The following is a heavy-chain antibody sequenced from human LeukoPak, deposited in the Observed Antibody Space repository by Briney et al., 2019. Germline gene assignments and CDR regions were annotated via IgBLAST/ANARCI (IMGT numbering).Heavy chain of an antibody. V-gene: IGHV3-15*01. Sequence: PGGSLRLSCAASGFTFRNAWMSWVRQAPGKGLEWVGRTKSKTDGGTTDYAAPVKGRFTISRDDSKNSLYLQMNSLKTEDTAVYYCTSDSSGWWGYFDYWGQGTLVTVSS. D-gene: IGHD6-19*01. CDR3: TSDSSGWWGYFDY. CDR2: TKSKTDGGTT. CDR1: GFTFRNAW. J-gene: IGHJ4*02.